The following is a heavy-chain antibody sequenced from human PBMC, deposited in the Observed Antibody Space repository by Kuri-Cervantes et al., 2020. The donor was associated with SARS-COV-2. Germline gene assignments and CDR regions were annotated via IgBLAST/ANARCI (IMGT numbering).Heavy chain of an antibody. J-gene: IGHJ6*03. CDR1: GYSISSGYY. CDR2: IYHSGST. Sequence: SETLSLTCTVSGYSISSGYYWGWIRQPPGKGLEWIGSIYHSGSTYYNPSLKSRVTISVDTSKNQFSLKLSSVTAADTAVYYCVRDSRSYYQVLLDHFYYSYMDVWGKGTTVTVSS. CDR3: VRDSRSYYQVLLDHFYYSYMDV. V-gene: IGHV4-38-2*02. D-gene: IGHD1-26*01.